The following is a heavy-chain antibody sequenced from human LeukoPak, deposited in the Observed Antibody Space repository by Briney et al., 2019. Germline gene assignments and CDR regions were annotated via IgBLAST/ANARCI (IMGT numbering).Heavy chain of an antibody. CDR2: IIPIFGTA. J-gene: IGHJ4*02. Sequence: GASVKVSCKASGGTFSSYAISWVRQAPGQGLEWMGGIIPIFGTANYAQKFQSRVTITTDESTSTAYMELSSLRSEDTAVYYCARDPDSGSSHFDYWGQGTLVTVSS. D-gene: IGHD1-26*01. CDR1: GGTFSSYA. V-gene: IGHV1-69*05. CDR3: ARDPDSGSSHFDY.